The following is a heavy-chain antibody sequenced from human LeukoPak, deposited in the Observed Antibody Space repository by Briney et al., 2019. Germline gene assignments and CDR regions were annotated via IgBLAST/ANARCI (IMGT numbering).Heavy chain of an antibody. V-gene: IGHV4-34*01. Sequence: SETLSLTCAVYGGSFSGYYWSWIRQPPGKGLGWIGEIIHSGSTNYNPSLKSRVTISVDTSKNQFSLKLSSVTAADTAVYYCARGSVLQLWFLIDYWGQGTLVTVSS. D-gene: IGHD5-18*01. CDR1: GGSFSGYY. J-gene: IGHJ4*02. CDR2: IIHSGST. CDR3: ARGSVLQLWFLIDY.